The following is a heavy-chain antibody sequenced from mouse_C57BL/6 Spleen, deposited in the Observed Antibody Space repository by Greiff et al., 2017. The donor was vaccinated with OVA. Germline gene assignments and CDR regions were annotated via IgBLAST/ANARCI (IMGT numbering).Heavy chain of an antibody. CDR1: GYTFTDYY. J-gene: IGHJ2*01. CDR2: INPYNGGT. CDR3: ARLDYGSSYAYCDY. V-gene: IGHV1-19*01. Sequence: VQLQQSGPVLVKPGASVKMSCKASGYTFTDYYMNWVKQSHGKSLEWIGVINPYNGGTSYNQKFKGKATLTVDKSSSTAYMELNSLTSEDSAVYYCARLDYGSSYAYCDYWGQGTTLTVSS. D-gene: IGHD1-1*01.